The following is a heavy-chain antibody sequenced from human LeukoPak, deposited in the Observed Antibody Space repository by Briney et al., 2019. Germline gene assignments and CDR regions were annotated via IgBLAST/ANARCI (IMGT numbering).Heavy chain of an antibody. CDR2: INPNSGGT. J-gene: IGHJ4*02. CDR1: GYTFTGYY. D-gene: IGHD1/OR15-1a*01. CDR3: ARVMTREGTNY. Sequence: ASVKVSCKASGYTFTGYYMHWVRQVPGQGLEWMGWINPNSGGTKYAQKLQGRVTMTRDTSISTAYMELNRLRSDDTAVYYCARVMTREGTNYWGQGTLVTVSS. V-gene: IGHV1-2*02.